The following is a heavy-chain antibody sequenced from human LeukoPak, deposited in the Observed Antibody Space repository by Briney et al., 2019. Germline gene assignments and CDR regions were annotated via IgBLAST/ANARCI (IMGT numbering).Heavy chain of an antibody. CDR2: INHSGST. J-gene: IGHJ3*02. CDR1: GFTFSSYS. V-gene: IGHV4-34*01. Sequence: GSLRLSCAASGFTFSSYSMNWIRQPPGKGLEWIGEINHSGSTNYNPSLKSRVTISVDTSKNQFSPKLSSVTAADTAVYYCARRHPLYAFDIWGQGTMVTVSS. CDR3: ARRHPLYAFDI.